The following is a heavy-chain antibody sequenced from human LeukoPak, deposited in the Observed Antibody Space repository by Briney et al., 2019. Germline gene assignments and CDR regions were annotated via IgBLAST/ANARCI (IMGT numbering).Heavy chain of an antibody. D-gene: IGHD2/OR15-2a*01. J-gene: IGHJ5*02. CDR1: GGSISSSSYY. CDR3: ASHFDSNTHYEPSGCKWFDP. V-gene: IGHV4-39*01. Sequence: SETLSLTCTVSGGSISSSSYYWGWIRQPPGKGLEWIGSIYDSRSTYYNPSLKSRVTISVDTSKNQFSLKLSSVTAADTAVYYCASHFDSNTHYEPSGCKWFDPWGQGTLVTVSS. CDR2: IYDSRST.